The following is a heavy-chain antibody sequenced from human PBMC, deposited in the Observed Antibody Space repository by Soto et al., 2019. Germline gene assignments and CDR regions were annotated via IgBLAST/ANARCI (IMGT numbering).Heavy chain of an antibody. J-gene: IGHJ5*02. D-gene: IGHD1-26*01. V-gene: IGHV3-21*01. CDR3: ARSSIIMGANWFDP. CDR1: GFIFSSYS. CDR2: ISSSSSYK. Sequence: GGSLRLSCAASGFIFSSYSMNWVRQAPGKGLEWVSSISSSSSYKYYADSMKGRFTISRDNARNSLYLQMNSLRAEDTAVYYCARSSIIMGANWFDPWGQGTLVTVSS.